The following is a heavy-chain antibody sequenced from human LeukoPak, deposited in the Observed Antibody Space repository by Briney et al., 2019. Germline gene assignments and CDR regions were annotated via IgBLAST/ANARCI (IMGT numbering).Heavy chain of an antibody. CDR3: ARAPGTMYSNYANSDY. CDR1: GFFFSTYS. Sequence: PGGSLRLSCVVSGFFFSTYSMNWVRQAPGKGLEWVSCISSDKTYIHYADSVKGRFTISRDNAKNSLYLQMNSLRAEDTAVYYCARAPGTMYSNYANSDYWGQGTLVTVSS. CDR2: ISSDKTYI. D-gene: IGHD4-11*01. J-gene: IGHJ4*02. V-gene: IGHV3-21*01.